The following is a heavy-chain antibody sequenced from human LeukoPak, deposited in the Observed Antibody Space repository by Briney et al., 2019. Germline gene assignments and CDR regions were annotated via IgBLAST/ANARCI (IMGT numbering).Heavy chain of an antibody. V-gene: IGHV1-18*01. J-gene: IGHJ4*02. CDR1: GYTFTTYG. CDR3: ARDRMDTGTYFDY. CDR2: ISTYKDNT. D-gene: IGHD5-18*01. Sequence: ASVKVSCRSSGYTFTTYGITWVRQAPGQGLEWMGWISTYKDNTNYAQKLQGRVTMTTDTSTSTAYMELRSLRSDDTAMYYCARDRMDTGTYFDYWGQGTLVTVSS.